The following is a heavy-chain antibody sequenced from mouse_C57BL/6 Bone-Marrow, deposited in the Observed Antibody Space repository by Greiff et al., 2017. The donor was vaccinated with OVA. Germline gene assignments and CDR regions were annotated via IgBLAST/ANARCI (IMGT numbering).Heavy chain of an antibody. D-gene: IGHD1-1*01. CDR1: GYSITSGYY. J-gene: IGHJ1*03. Sequence: DVQLQESGPGLVKPSQSLSLTCSVTGYSITSGYYWNWIRQFPGNKLEWMGYISYDGSNNYNPSLKNRISITRDTSKNQFFLKLNSVTTEDTATYYCAREVTTVVARDWYFDVWGTGTTVTVSS. V-gene: IGHV3-6*01. CDR3: AREVTTVVARDWYFDV. CDR2: ISYDGSN.